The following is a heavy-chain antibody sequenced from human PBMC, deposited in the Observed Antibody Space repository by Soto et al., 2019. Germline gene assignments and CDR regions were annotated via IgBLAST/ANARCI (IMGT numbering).Heavy chain of an antibody. Sequence: PGGSLRLSCAASGFTFSSYGMHWVRQAPGKGLEWVAVIWYDGSNKYYADSVKGRFTISRDNSKNTLYLQMNSLRAEDTAVYYCAREITVTDDHDAFDIWGQGTMVTVSS. V-gene: IGHV3-33*01. CDR2: IWYDGSNK. D-gene: IGHD4-4*01. CDR1: GFTFSSYG. J-gene: IGHJ3*02. CDR3: AREITVTDDHDAFDI.